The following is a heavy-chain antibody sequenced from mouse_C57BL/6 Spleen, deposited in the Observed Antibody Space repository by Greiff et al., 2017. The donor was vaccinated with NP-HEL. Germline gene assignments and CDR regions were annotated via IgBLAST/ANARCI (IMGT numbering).Heavy chain of an antibody. Sequence: VQLQQSGPELVKPGASVKISCKASGYAFSSSWMNWVKQRPGKGLEWIGRIYPGDGDTNYNGKFKGKATLTADKSSSSAYMQLSSLTSEDSAVYFCASDIFCYYGSSYAMDYWGQGTSVTVSS. CDR3: ASDIFCYYGSSYAMDY. CDR2: IYPGDGDT. D-gene: IGHD1-1*01. V-gene: IGHV1-82*01. J-gene: IGHJ4*01. CDR1: GYAFSSSW.